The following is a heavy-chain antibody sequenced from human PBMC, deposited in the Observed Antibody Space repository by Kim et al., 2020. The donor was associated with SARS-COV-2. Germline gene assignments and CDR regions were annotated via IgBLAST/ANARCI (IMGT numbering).Heavy chain of an antibody. CDR1: GDSVSSHN. D-gene: IGHD2-2*01. J-gene: IGHJ1*01. Sequence: SETLSLTCTVTGDSVSSHNWSWLRQTAVKGLEWIGRVYPSGSTNYNPSFRSRVTMSVDPSKNHFSLNVRSVTAADTAVYFCARDYASTFHFGFIWFDLWGPGTPVTVSS. V-gene: IGHV4-4*07. CDR2: VYPSGST. CDR3: ARDYASTFHFGFIWFDL.